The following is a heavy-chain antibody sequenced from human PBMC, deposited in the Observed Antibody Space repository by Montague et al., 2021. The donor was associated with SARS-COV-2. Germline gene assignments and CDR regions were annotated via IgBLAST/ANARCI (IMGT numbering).Heavy chain of an antibody. Sequence: SETLSLTCTVSADSITNNYWTWIRQSPGKGLEWIGHITYRGGTTYNPSLKSRVTTSIDTSKNQFSLILKSVTAADTAVYYCASAPRFSFGYWAYWGQGTLVSVAS. D-gene: IGHD5-18*01. J-gene: IGHJ4*02. CDR1: ADSITNNY. CDR2: ITYRGGT. V-gene: IGHV4-59*13. CDR3: ASAPRFSFGYWAY.